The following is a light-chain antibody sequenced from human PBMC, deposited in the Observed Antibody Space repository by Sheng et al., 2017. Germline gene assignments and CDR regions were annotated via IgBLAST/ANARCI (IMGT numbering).Light chain of an antibody. CDR3: QKYNSSPYT. J-gene: IGKJ2*01. CDR2: AAS. Sequence: DIQMTQSPSSLSASVGDRVTITCRASQGIRNYLAWYQQKPGKVPKLLIYAASTLQSGVPSRFSGSGSATDFTLTISSLQPEDVATYYCQKYNSSPYTFGQGTKLEIK. V-gene: IGKV1-27*01. CDR1: QGIRNY.